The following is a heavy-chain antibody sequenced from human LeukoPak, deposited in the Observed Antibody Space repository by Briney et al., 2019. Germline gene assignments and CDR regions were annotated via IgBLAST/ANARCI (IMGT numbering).Heavy chain of an antibody. Sequence: SVKVSCKAYGGTFSSYAISWVRQAPGQGLEWMGGIIPIFGTANYAQKFQGRVTITADESTSTAYMELSSLRSEDTAVYYCARDAGIAAAADAFDIWGQGTMVTVSS. CDR3: ARDAGIAAAADAFDI. V-gene: IGHV1-69*13. D-gene: IGHD6-13*01. J-gene: IGHJ3*02. CDR1: GGTFSSYA. CDR2: IIPIFGTA.